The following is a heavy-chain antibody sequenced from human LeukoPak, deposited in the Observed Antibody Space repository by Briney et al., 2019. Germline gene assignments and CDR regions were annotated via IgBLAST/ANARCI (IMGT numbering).Heavy chain of an antibody. CDR3: VGADLYFYNMDV. V-gene: IGHV4-39*01. Sequence: PSETLSLTCTVSGGSISRSSHCWGFIRQPPGEGLEWIGSVFYTGNTYYNPSLKSRVTISVDTSNNQFSLKLSSATAADAAVYYCVGADLYFYNMDVWGKGTTVTVSS. CDR1: GGSISRSSHC. D-gene: IGHD3/OR15-3a*01. J-gene: IGHJ6*03. CDR2: VFYTGNT.